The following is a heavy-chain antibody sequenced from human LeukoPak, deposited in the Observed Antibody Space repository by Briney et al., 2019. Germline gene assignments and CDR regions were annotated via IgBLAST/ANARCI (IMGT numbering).Heavy chain of an antibody. Sequence: ASVKVSCKAPGYTFTSYYMHWVRQAPGQGLEWMGIINPSGGSTSYAQKFQGRVTMTRDTSTSTVYMELSSLRSEDTAVYYCARDYYDSSGYSNDPPSTYYFDYWGQGTLVTVPS. D-gene: IGHD3-22*01. CDR2: INPSGGST. CDR3: ARDYYDSSGYSNDPPSTYYFDY. CDR1: GYTFTSYY. J-gene: IGHJ4*02. V-gene: IGHV1-46*01.